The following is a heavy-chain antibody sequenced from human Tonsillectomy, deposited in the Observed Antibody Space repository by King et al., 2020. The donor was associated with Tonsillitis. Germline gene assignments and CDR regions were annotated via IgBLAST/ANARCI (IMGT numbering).Heavy chain of an antibody. CDR2: IYYSGST. V-gene: IGHV4-59*01. Sequence: QLQESGPGLVKPSETLSLTCTVSGGSISSYYWSWIRQPPGKALEWIGFIYYSGSTNYNPSLKSRVTISIDTSKNHFSLRLSSVNAADTAVYYCARVHSSSYWYFDLWGRGTLVTVSS. D-gene: IGHD6-13*01. CDR3: ARVHSSSYWYFDL. J-gene: IGHJ2*01. CDR1: GGSISSYY.